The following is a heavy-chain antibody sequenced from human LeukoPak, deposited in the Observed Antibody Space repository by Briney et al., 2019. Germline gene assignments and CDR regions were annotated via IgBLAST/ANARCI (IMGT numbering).Heavy chain of an antibody. V-gene: IGHV3-23*01. D-gene: IGHD3-10*01. Sequence: GGSLRLSCAASGFTFSSYAMNWVRQAPGKGLEWVSSISGGAGGAAYADSVKGRFTMSRDNSKNTLYLQMNSLRAEDTAVYYCAKDGGYGSGSYYPDYWGQGTLVTVSS. CDR2: ISGGAGGA. J-gene: IGHJ4*02. CDR3: AKDGGYGSGSYYPDY. CDR1: GFTFSSYA.